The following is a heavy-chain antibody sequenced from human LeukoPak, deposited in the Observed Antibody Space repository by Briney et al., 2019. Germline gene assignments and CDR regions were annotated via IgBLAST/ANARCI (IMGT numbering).Heavy chain of an antibody. Sequence: GGSLRLSSAASGFTFSSYAMSWVRQAPGKGLEWVSAISGSGGSTYYADSVKGRFTISRDNSKNTLYLQMNSLRAEDTAVYYCAKQIVSATYYDSSSDAFDIWGQGTMVTVSS. D-gene: IGHD3-22*01. CDR1: GFTFSSYA. CDR2: ISGSGGST. V-gene: IGHV3-23*01. CDR3: AKQIVSATYYDSSSDAFDI. J-gene: IGHJ3*02.